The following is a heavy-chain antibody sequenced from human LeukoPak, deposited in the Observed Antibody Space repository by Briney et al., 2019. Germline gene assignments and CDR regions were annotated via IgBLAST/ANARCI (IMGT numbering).Heavy chain of an antibody. Sequence: PGGSLRLSCAASGFTFSSYGMHWVRQAPGKGLEWVAVIWYDGSNKYYADSVKGRFTISRDNSKNTLYLQMNSLRAEDTAVYYCARDLRSSVTYDYWGQGTLVTVSS. V-gene: IGHV3-33*01. CDR1: GFTFSSYG. CDR2: IWYDGSNK. CDR3: ARDLRSSVTYDY. D-gene: IGHD5/OR15-5a*01. J-gene: IGHJ4*02.